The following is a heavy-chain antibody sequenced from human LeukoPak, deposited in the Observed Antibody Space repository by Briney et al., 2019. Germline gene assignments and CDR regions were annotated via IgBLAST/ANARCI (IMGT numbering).Heavy chain of an antibody. CDR2: ISAYNGTT. Sequence: GASVKVSCKASGYTFTSYGLNWVRQAPGQGLEWMGWISAYNGTTNYAHKLQGRVTMTTDTSTTTAYMELRSLRSDDTAVYYCERGEYSYVVWGQGTMVTVSS. D-gene: IGHD5-18*01. CDR1: GYTFTSYG. CDR3: ERGEYSYVV. J-gene: IGHJ3*01. V-gene: IGHV1-18*01.